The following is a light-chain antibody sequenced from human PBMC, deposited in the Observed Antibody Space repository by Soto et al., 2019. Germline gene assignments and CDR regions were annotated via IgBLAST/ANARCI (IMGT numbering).Light chain of an antibody. CDR2: EVS. Sequence: QSVLTQPASASGSPGQSITISCTGTSSDVGGYNYVSWYQQHPGKAPKLMIYEVSNRPSGVSNRFSGSKSGNTASLTISGLQAEDEADYYCSSYTSSSTLYVFGTGTRSPS. J-gene: IGLJ1*01. V-gene: IGLV2-14*01. CDR1: SSDVGGYNY. CDR3: SSYTSSSTLYV.